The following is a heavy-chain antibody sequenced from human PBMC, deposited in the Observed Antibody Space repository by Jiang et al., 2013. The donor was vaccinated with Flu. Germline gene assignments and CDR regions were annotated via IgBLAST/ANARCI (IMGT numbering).Heavy chain of an antibody. CDR1: GFNFNDYA. J-gene: IGHJ6*02. Sequence: QLLESGGGLVQPGGSLRLSCAASGFNFNDYAMHWVRQAPGKGLEWVAYITWNSGRIGYADSVKGRFTISRDNSKNTLYLQMNSLRAEDTAVYYCARVGYYDSSGFVFLRDYYYYYGMDVWGQGTTVTVSS. D-gene: IGHD3-22*01. CDR2: ITWNSGRI. V-gene: IGHV3-9*01. CDR3: ARVGYYDSSGFVFLRDYYYYYGMDV.